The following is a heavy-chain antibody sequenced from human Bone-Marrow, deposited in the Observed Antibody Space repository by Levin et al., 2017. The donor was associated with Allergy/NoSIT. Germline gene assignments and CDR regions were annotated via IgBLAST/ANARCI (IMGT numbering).Heavy chain of an antibody. J-gene: IGHJ3*02. D-gene: IGHD3-22*01. CDR2: IIPIFGTA. Sequence: KISCKASGGTFSSYAISWVRQAPGQGLEWMGGIIPIFGTANYAQKFQGRVTITADESTSTAYMELSSLRSEDTAVYYCARGALDYYDSSGSHDAFDIWGQGTMVTVSS. V-gene: IGHV1-69*01. CDR1: GGTFSSYA. CDR3: ARGALDYYDSSGSHDAFDI.